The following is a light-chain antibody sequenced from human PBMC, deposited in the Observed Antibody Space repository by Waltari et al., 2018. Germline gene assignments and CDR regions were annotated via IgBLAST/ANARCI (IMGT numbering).Light chain of an antibody. CDR2: SNN. V-gene: IGLV1-47*02. CDR3: AAWDDSLSGWV. CDR1: SSNIGSNY. J-gene: IGLJ3*02. Sequence: QSVLTQPPSASGTPGQRVTISCSGSSSNIGSNYVYWYQQLPGTAPKRLIYSNNQRPSWVPDRFSGSKSGTSASLAISGLRSEDEADYYCAAWDDSLSGWVFGGGTKLTVL.